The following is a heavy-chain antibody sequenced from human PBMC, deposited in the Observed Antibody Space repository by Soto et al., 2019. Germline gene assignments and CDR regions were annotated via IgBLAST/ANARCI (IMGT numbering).Heavy chain of an antibody. CDR3: ATRGSRGFDP. CDR2: ISAYNGNT. V-gene: IGHV1-18*04. D-gene: IGHD5-12*01. J-gene: IGHJ5*02. CDR1: GFNLSSHR. Sequence: GPGEGSPKGSGFNLSSHRISWGRQAPGQGLEWMGWISAYNGNTNYAQKLQGRVTMTTDTSTSTAYMELSSLRSEDTAVYYCATRGSRGFDPWGQGTLVTV.